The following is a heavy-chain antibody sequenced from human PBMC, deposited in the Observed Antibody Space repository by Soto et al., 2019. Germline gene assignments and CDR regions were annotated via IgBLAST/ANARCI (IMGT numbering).Heavy chain of an antibody. CDR1: GYTFSNYA. CDR2: INAGNGNT. J-gene: IGHJ4*02. CDR3: AGGYCSSTNCYAYNWNVI. Sequence: ASVKVSCKASGYTFSNYAMHWVRQAPGQRLEWMGWINAGNGNTKYSQKFQDRITITSDTSASTAYMELSSLRSEDTAVYFCAGGYCSSTNCYAYNWNVIWGQGTQVTVSS. D-gene: IGHD2-2*01. V-gene: IGHV1-3*01.